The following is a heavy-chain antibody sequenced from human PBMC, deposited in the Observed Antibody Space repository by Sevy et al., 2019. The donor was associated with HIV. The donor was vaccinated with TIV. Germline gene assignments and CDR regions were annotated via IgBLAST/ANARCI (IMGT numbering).Heavy chain of an antibody. D-gene: IGHD2-2*01. Sequence: GGSLRLSCAASGFTFSNYWMTWVRQAPGKGLEWVANIKRDGSEKYYVDSVKGRFTISRDNAKISLYLQMNSLRAEDTALYYCARDCNSASCLWGLDVWGQGTTVTVSS. CDR3: ARDCNSASCLWGLDV. CDR2: IKRDGSEK. J-gene: IGHJ6*02. V-gene: IGHV3-7*03. CDR1: GFTFSNYW.